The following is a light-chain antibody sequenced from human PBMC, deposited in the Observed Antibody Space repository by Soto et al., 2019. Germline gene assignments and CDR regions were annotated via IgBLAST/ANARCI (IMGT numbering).Light chain of an antibody. CDR3: SSYAGSNNLV. V-gene: IGLV2-8*01. CDR2: EVS. J-gene: IGLJ2*01. Sequence: QPVLTQPPSASGSPGQSVTISCTGTSSDVGGYNYVSWYQQHPGKAPKLIISEVSKRPSGVPDRFSGSKSGNTASLTVSGLQAEDEADYYCSSYAGSNNLVFGGGTKVTVL. CDR1: SSDVGGYNY.